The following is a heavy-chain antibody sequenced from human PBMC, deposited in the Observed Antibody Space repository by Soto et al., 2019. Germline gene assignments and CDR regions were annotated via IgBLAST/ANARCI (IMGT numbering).Heavy chain of an antibody. J-gene: IGHJ4*02. CDR2: ISGSGNTI. V-gene: IGHV3-11*01. CDR3: ATYTSPYTSGSFDH. CDR1: GFIFSDYY. Sequence: GGSLRLSCAASGFIFSDYYISWGRQAPGKGLECLAYISGSGNTIYYADSVQARFTISRDNTKKSLYLQMDGLRAEDTALYYCATYTSPYTSGSFDHWGQGTLVTV. D-gene: IGHD3-10*01.